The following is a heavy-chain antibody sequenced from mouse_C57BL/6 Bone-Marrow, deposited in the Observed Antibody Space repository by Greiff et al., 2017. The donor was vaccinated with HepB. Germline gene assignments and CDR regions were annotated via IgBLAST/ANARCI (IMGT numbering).Heavy chain of an antibody. CDR1: GFTFSDYG. D-gene: IGHD2-3*01. CDR3: ARGRQNGGYLYYFDY. J-gene: IGHJ2*01. Sequence: EVKLVESGGGLVKPGGSLKLSCAASGFTFSDYGMHWVRQAPEKGLEWVAYISSGSSTIYYADTVKGRFTISRDNAKNTLFLQMTSLRSEDTAMDYCARGRQNGGYLYYFDYWGQGTTLTVSS. CDR2: ISSGSSTI. V-gene: IGHV5-17*01.